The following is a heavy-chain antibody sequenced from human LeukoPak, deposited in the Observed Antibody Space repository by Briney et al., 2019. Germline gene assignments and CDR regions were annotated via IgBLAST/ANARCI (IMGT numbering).Heavy chain of an antibody. J-gene: IGHJ1*01. CDR3: ARAVDSSGFSAFQH. D-gene: IGHD3-22*01. Sequence: SETLSLTCTVSGHSIINSYYWGWIRQPPGKGLEWIGSIYHTGSTYYNSALKSRLSISIDTSKNQFSLKLKSVTAADTAVYYCARAVDSSGFSAFQHWGQGTLVTVSS. CDR2: IYHTGST. CDR1: GHSIINSYY. V-gene: IGHV4-38-2*02.